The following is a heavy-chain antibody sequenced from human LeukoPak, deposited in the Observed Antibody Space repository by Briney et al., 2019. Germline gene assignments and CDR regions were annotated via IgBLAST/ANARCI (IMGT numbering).Heavy chain of an antibody. CDR3: ARASAPDYDILTGYSSEGMDV. CDR1: GFTFRSYS. D-gene: IGHD3-9*01. CDR2: ISSSSSYI. Sequence: PGGSLRLSCAASGFTFRSYSMNWVRQAPGKGLEWVSSISSSSSYIFYADSVKGRFTITRGNAKNSLYLQMNSLRAEDTAVYYCARASAPDYDILTGYSSEGMDVWGQRTTVTVSS. V-gene: IGHV3-21*01. J-gene: IGHJ6*02.